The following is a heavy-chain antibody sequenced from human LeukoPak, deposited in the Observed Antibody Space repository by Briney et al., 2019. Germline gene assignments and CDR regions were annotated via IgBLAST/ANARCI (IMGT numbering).Heavy chain of an antibody. D-gene: IGHD5-18*01. Sequence: ASVKVSCKASEYTFVGHYMHWVRQAPGQGLEWMGWINPNSSVTTYAQKFQGRVTMTRDTSISTAYMELSRLSSDDTAVYYCARGRGYSYSWFDPWGQGTLVTVSS. CDR2: INPNSSVT. CDR3: ARGRGYSYSWFDP. J-gene: IGHJ5*02. V-gene: IGHV1-2*02. CDR1: EYTFVGHY.